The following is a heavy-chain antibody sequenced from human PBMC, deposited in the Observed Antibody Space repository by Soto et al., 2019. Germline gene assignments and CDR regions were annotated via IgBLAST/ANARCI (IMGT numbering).Heavy chain of an antibody. J-gene: IGHJ4*02. V-gene: IGHV5-51*01. D-gene: IGHD6-13*01. CDR1: GYTFTNYW. Sequence: GESLKISCKGSGYTFTNYWIGWVRQMPGKGLEWMGIIYPGDHETRYSPSFHGKVTISADRSINTAYLQWNSPEASDTAFYFCARSPRSSPYFDYWGQGALVTVSS. CDR2: IYPGDHET. CDR3: ARSPRSSPYFDY.